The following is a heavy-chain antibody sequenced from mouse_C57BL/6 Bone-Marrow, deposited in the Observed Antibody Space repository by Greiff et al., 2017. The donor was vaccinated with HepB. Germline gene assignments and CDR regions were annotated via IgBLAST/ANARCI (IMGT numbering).Heavy chain of an antibody. CDR2: ISYDGSN. J-gene: IGHJ2*01. CDR3: ARSIYYGSSPYFDY. V-gene: IGHV3-6*01. D-gene: IGHD1-1*01. Sequence: ESGPGLVKPSQSLSLTCSVTGYSITSGYYWNWIRQFPGNKLEWMGYISYDGSNNYNPSLKNRISITRDTSKNQFFLKLNSVTTEDTATYYCARSIYYGSSPYFDYWGQGTTLTVSS. CDR1: GYSITSGYY.